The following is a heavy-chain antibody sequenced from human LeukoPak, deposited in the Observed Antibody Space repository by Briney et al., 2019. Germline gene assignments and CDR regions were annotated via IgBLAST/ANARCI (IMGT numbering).Heavy chain of an antibody. J-gene: IGHJ4*02. CDR3: AKRGTVTTFGHCDY. CDR2: ISDSGGST. V-gene: IGHV3-23*01. D-gene: IGHD4-17*01. CDR1: GFTFSGYE. Sequence: GGSLRLSCTASGFTFSGYEMNWVRQTPGKGLEWVSTISDSGGSTYYADSVKGRFTISRDNSKNTLYLQMNSLRAEDTAVYYCAKRGTVTTFGHCDYWGQGTLVTVSS.